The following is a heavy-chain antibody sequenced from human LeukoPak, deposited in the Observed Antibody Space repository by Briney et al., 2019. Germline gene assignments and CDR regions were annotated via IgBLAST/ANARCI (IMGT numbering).Heavy chain of an antibody. D-gene: IGHD6-6*01. CDR1: GGSITSLY. CDR3: VSGAARPLREYNWFDP. CDR2: VHHTGVT. Sequence: TSETLSLTCSVSGGSITSLYWSWVRQPPGKGLEYVGYVHHTGVTNYNPSLRGRVSVSMDASKNQFYLKLNSVTAADTAVYYCVSGAARPLREYNWFDPWGQGSLVTVSS. J-gene: IGHJ5*02. V-gene: IGHV4-59*11.